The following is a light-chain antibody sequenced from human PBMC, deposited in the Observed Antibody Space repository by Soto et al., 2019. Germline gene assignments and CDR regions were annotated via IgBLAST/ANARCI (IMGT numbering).Light chain of an antibody. J-gene: IGLJ1*01. Sequence: ALTQSASVSGSPGQSITISCTGTSSDVGGSDYVSWYQQHPDKAPKLIISGVSDRPSGVSDRFSGSKSGNTASLTISGLQVEDEADYYCCSYTTSNTYVFGTGTKVTVL. V-gene: IGLV2-14*01. CDR2: GVS. CDR3: CSYTTSNTYV. CDR1: SSDVGGSDY.